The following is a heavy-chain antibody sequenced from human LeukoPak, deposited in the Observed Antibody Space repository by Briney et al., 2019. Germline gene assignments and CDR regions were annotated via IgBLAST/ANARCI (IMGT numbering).Heavy chain of an antibody. V-gene: IGHV3-53*01. CDR2: IYSGGGT. Sequence: PGGSLRLSCAASGFTVSSNYMSWVRQAPGKGLEWVSVIYSGGGTYYADSVKGRFTISRDNSKNTLYLQMNSLRAEDTAVYYCARNLPVEAFDIWGQGTMVTVSS. CDR1: GFTVSSNY. J-gene: IGHJ3*02. CDR3: ARNLPVEAFDI. D-gene: IGHD5-24*01.